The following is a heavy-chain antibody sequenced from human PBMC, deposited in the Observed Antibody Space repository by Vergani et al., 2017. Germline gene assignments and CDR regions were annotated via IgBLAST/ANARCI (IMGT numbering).Heavy chain of an antibody. D-gene: IGHD6-13*01. CDR1: GDSVSSNSAA. J-gene: IGHJ5*02. CDR3: ARGSSSWYEAAVSWFDP. V-gene: IGHV6-1*01. CDR2: TYYRSKWYN. Sequence: QVQLQQSGPGLVKPSQTLSLTCAISGDSVSSNSAAWNWIRQSPSRGLEWLGRTYYRSKWYNDYAVSVKSRITINPDTSKNQFSLQLNSVAPEDTAVYYCARGSSSWYEAAVSWFDPGGQGTLVTVSS.